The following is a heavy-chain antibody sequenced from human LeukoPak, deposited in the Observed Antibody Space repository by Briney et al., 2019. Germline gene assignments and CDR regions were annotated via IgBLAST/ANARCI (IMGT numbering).Heavy chain of an antibody. D-gene: IGHD1-1*01. J-gene: IGHJ3*02. CDR1: GFTFSSYD. V-gene: IGHV3-13*01. CDR3: AKELIIQPTGTVAFDI. CDR2: IGTAGDT. Sequence: GGSQRLSCAASGFTFSSYDMHWVRQATGKGLEWVSAIGTAGDTYYPGSVKGRFTISRENAKNSLYLQMNSLRAGDTAVYFCAKELIIQPTGTVAFDIWGQGTMVTVSS.